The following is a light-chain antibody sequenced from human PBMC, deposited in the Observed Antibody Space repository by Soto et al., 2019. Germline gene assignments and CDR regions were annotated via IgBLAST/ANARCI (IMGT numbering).Light chain of an antibody. CDR2: TAS. J-gene: IGKJ4*01. Sequence: DIQMTQSPSTLSASVGDRITITCRASQSVSRRLAWYQQKPGKAPKLLIYTASTLQTGVPSRFSGSGSGTDFTLTISSLQPEDFATYYCQQSFSPLTFGGGTPQLTFGGGTKVEIK. V-gene: IGKV1-39*01. CDR1: QSVSRR. CDR3: QQSFSPLTFGGGTPQLT.